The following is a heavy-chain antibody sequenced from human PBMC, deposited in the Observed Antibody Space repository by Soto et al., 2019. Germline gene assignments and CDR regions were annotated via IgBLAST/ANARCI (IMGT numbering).Heavy chain of an antibody. J-gene: IGHJ4*02. CDR1: GYTFSDYG. V-gene: IGHV1-18*01. Sequence: QVQLVQSGAEVAKPGASVKVSCKSSGYTFSDYGISWVRQAPGQGLEWMGWISAYNGDTNYAHKFQGRVTMTTDTSTITAYLELRSLRSDDTAVYYSARTGRFLEWLSTFDYWGQGNLVTVSS. D-gene: IGHD3-3*01. CDR2: ISAYNGDT. CDR3: ARTGRFLEWLSTFDY.